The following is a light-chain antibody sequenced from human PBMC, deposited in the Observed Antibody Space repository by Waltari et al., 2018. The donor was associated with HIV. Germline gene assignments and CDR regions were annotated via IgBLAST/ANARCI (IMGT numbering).Light chain of an antibody. CDR2: EVS. CDR1: SSDVGSYTR. J-gene: IGLJ2*01. CDR3: SSYTSSSTFVV. V-gene: IGLV2-18*02. Sequence: QSALTQPPSVSGSPGQSVTISCTGTSSDVGSYTRVSWYQQPPGTAPKLMIYEVSKRPSGVPDRFSGSKSGNTASLTISGLQAEDEADYYCSSYTSSSTFVVFGGGTKLTVL.